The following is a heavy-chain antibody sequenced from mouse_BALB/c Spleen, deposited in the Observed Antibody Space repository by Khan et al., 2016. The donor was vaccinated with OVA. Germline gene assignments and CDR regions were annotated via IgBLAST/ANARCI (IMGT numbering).Heavy chain of an antibody. J-gene: IGHJ3*01. D-gene: IGHD2-1*01. CDR3: VRGIGKSRFAY. CDR1: GYTFTDFA. V-gene: IGHV1S137*01. CDR2: ISTYYGDA. Sequence: QVQLQQSGAELVRPGVSVKISCKGSGYTFTDFAMHWVKQSHAKSLEWLGVISTYYGDADYNHKFRDKATMTVDKSSSTAYMELAGLTSEDSAIYYCVRGIGKSRFAYWGQGTLVTVSA.